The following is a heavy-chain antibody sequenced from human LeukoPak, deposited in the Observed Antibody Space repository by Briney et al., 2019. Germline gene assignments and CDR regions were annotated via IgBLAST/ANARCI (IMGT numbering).Heavy chain of an antibody. CDR3: ARVWDY. CDR1: GFTFSSYA. CDR2: ISYDGSNR. Sequence: GGSLRLSCAASGFTFSSYAMHWVRQAPGKGLEWVAVISYDGSNRYYADSVKGRFTISRDNSKNTLYLQMNSLRAEDTAVYYCARVWDYWGQGTLVTVSS. J-gene: IGHJ4*02. D-gene: IGHD3-16*01. V-gene: IGHV3-30*04.